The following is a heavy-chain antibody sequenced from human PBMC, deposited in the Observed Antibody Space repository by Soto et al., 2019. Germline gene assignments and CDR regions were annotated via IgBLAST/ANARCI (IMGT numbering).Heavy chain of an antibody. CDR1: GFTFSSDW. J-gene: IGHJ4*02. Sequence: GGSLRLSCAASGFTFSSDWMHWVRQAPGKGLVWVSRINTDGSGTTYADSVKGRFTISRDNAKNSLYLQMNSLRAEDTAVYYCARPTYYSDSSGPPAYWGEGPLVTVSS. V-gene: IGHV3-74*01. CDR3: ARPTYYSDSSGPPAY. CDR2: INTDGSGT. D-gene: IGHD3-22*01.